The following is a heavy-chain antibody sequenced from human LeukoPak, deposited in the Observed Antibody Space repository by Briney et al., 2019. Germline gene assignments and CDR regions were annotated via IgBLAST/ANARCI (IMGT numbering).Heavy chain of an antibody. CDR2: INWNGGST. Sequence: GGSLRLSCAASGFTFSRYGMHWVRQAPGKGLEWVSTINWNGGSTGYADSVKGQFTISRDNAKNSLYLQMNSLRAEDTALYYCARVSDISVAAYFDYWGQGTLVTVSS. CDR3: ARVSDISVAAYFDY. CDR1: GFTFSRYG. D-gene: IGHD6-19*01. V-gene: IGHV3-20*04. J-gene: IGHJ4*02.